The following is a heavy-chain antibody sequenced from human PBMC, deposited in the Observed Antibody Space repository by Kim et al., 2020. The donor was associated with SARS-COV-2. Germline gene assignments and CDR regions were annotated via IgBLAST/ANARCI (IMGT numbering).Heavy chain of an antibody. D-gene: IGHD2-2*02. J-gene: IGHJ6*03. Sequence: SETLSLTCAVYGGSFSGHYWSWIRQPPGKGLEWIGEIHQSGSTNYSPSLKSRVTISVDTSKNQFSLKLRTVTAADTGFYYCARGRAGVVPAPILGIGPHYDYFIMDVWGHGTTVTVSS. CDR3: ARGRAGVVPAPILGIGPHYDYFIMDV. V-gene: IGHV4-34*01. CDR2: IHQSGST. CDR1: GGSFSGHY.